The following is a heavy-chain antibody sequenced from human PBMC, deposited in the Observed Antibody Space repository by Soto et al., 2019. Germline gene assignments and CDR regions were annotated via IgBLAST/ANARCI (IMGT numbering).Heavy chain of an antibody. CDR3: ARDADNERVRPLYFDF. CDR1: GFTYSNHA. Sequence: PGGSLRLSCAASGFTYSNHAMTWVRQAPGKGLEWVATISGNGGRTYYADSVKGRFIISRDNSRNLVHLQMNSLRVGDTALYLCARDADNERVRPLYFDFWGQGAQVTVSS. D-gene: IGHD1-1*01. CDR2: ISGNGGRT. J-gene: IGHJ4*02. V-gene: IGHV3-23*01.